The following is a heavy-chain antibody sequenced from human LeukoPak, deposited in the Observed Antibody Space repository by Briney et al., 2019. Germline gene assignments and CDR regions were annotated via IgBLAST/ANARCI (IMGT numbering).Heavy chain of an antibody. D-gene: IGHD6-13*01. CDR1: GGSISSGGYA. CDR3: ARGVYIAAAQYAY. CDR2: IYHSGST. J-gene: IGHJ4*02. Sequence: TSETLSLTCGVSGGSISSGGYAWSWIRQPPGKGLEWIGYIYHSGSTYYNPSLKSRVTISVDRSKNQFSLKLSSVTAADTAVYYCARGVYIAAAQYAYWGQGTLVTVSS. V-gene: IGHV4-30-2*01.